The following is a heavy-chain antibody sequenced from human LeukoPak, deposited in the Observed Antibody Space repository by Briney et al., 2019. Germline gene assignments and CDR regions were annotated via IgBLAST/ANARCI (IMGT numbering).Heavy chain of an antibody. V-gene: IGHV1-69*05. D-gene: IGHD3-22*01. CDR1: GGTFSSYA. J-gene: IGHJ3*02. CDR2: IIPIFGTA. Sequence: GSSVKVSXKASGGTFSSYAISWVRQAPGQGLEWMGGIIPIFGTANYAQKFQGRVTITTDESTSTAYMELSSLRSEDTAVYYCARGDYYYDSSDRWDAFDIWGQGTMVTVSS. CDR3: ARGDYYYDSSDRWDAFDI.